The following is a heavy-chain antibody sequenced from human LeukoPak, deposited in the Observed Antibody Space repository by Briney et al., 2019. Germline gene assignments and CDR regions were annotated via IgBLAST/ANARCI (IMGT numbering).Heavy chain of an antibody. Sequence: GGSLRLSCAASGFTFSSYSMNWVRQAPGKGLEWVSSISSSSSYIYYADSVKGRFTISRDNAKNSLYLQMNSLRAEDTAVYYCAKGTYYYESSGYSAPIDYWGQGTLVTVSS. CDR3: AKGTYYYESSGYSAPIDY. V-gene: IGHV3-21*01. CDR1: GFTFSSYS. J-gene: IGHJ4*02. D-gene: IGHD3-22*01. CDR2: ISSSSSYI.